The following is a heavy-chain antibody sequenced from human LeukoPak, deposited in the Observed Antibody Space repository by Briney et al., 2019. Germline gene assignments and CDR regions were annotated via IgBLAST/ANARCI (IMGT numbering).Heavy chain of an antibody. CDR2: INTDTGNP. V-gene: IGHV7-4-1*02. Sequence: ASVKVSCKASGYTFTSYGINWVRQAPGQRLEWMGWINTDTGNPTYAQGFTGRFVFSLDTSVGTAYLQISSLKADDTAVYYCARANLWFGELGWIDPWGQGTRSPSPQ. J-gene: IGHJ5*02. CDR3: ARANLWFGELGWIDP. CDR1: GYTFTSYG. D-gene: IGHD3-10*01.